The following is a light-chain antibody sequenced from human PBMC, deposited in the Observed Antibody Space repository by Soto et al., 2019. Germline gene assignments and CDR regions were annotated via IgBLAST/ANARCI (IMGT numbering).Light chain of an antibody. Sequence: QSVLTQPPSASETPGQRVAISCSGSTSNIGDNTVHWYQQLPGTAPKLLIYNNDRRPSGVPDRFSGSKSGTSASLAISGLQSEDEADYFCSTWDDSLNGWVFGGGTKLTVL. V-gene: IGLV1-44*01. CDR2: NND. CDR1: TSNIGDNT. CDR3: STWDDSLNGWV. J-gene: IGLJ3*02.